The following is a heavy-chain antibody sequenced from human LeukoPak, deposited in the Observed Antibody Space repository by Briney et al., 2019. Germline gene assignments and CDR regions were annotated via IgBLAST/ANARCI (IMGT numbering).Heavy chain of an antibody. D-gene: IGHD3-22*01. CDR2: IYNSGST. CDR3: ARDHSGGYYIYDY. V-gene: IGHV4-59*01. Sequence: PSETLSLTCTVSGGSISNYYWNWIRQPPGKGLEWIGYIYNSGSTNYNPSLKSRVTISVDTSKNQFSLKLSSVTAADTAVYYCARDHSGGYYIYDYWGQGTLVTVSS. J-gene: IGHJ4*02. CDR1: GGSISNYY.